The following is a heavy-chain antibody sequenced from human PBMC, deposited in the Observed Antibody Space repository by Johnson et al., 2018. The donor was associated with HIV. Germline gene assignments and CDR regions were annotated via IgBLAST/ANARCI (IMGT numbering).Heavy chain of an antibody. J-gene: IGHJ3*02. CDR2: IKSKTDGGTT. V-gene: IGHV3-15*01. Sequence: VQLVESGGGLVKPGGSLRLSCAASGFTFSDYYMSWIRQAPGKGLEWVGRIKSKTDGGTTEYAAPVKGRFTISRDDSKNTLYLQMNSLKTEDTAVYYCATGFGPAFEMWGQGTMVTVSS. CDR1: GFTFSDYY. CDR3: ATGFGPAFEM. D-gene: IGHD3-16*01.